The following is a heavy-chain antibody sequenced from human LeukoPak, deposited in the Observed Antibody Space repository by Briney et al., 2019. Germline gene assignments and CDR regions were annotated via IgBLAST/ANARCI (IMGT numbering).Heavy chain of an antibody. Sequence: ASVKVSCKASGYTFTNYYMHWVRQAPGQGLEWMGIINPSDGRTSYGQKFQGRVTMTRDTSTSTVYMELSSLRSEDTAVYYCAREIGPRQLHLWASAFDYWGQGTLVTVSS. V-gene: IGHV1-46*01. CDR2: INPSDGRT. D-gene: IGHD5-18*01. J-gene: IGHJ4*02. CDR3: AREIGPRQLHLWASAFDY. CDR1: GYTFTNYY.